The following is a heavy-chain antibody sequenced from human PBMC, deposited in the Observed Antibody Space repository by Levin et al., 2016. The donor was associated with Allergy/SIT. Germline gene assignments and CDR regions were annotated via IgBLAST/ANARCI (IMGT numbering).Heavy chain of an antibody. CDR2: IIPIFGTA. D-gene: IGHD2-2*01. Sequence: WVRQAPGQGLEWMGGIIPIFGTANYAQKFQGRVTITADESTSTAYMELSSLRSEDTAVYYCARDHYNAVVPAAMFSYYYGMDVWGQGTTVTVSS. CDR3: ARDHYNAVVPAAMFSYYYGMDV. V-gene: IGHV1-69*01. J-gene: IGHJ6*02.